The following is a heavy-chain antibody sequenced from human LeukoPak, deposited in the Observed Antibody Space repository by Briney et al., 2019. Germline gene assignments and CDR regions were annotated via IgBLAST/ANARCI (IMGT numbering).Heavy chain of an antibody. V-gene: IGHV3-7*01. CDR2: IKQDGSEK. D-gene: IGHD1-26*01. CDR3: ARGCSGSYYYYYYYMDV. CDR1: GFTFSSYW. J-gene: IGHJ6*03. Sequence: GGSLRLSCVASGFTFSSYWMSWVRQAPGKGLEWVANIKQDGSEKYYVDSVKGRFTISRDNAKNSLYLQMNSLRAEDTAVYYCARGCSGSYYYYYYYMDVWGKGTTVTVSS.